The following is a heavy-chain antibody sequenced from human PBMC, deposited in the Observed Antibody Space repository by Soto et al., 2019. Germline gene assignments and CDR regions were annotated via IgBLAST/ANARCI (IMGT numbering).Heavy chain of an antibody. V-gene: IGHV1-69*08. J-gene: IGHJ4*02. CDR2: IIPNLDIT. Sequence: QVQLVQSGAEVKKLGSSVKVSCKASGSTFSNHIITWVRQAPGQGLEWMGRIIPNLDITNYAQKFQGRVTITADKSTTTAYMEVSSLSSEDTAVYYCARDSPIGSTFSGHDDIDSWGQGTLVTVSS. CDR1: GSTFSNHI. D-gene: IGHD5-12*01. CDR3: ARDSPIGSTFSGHDDIDS.